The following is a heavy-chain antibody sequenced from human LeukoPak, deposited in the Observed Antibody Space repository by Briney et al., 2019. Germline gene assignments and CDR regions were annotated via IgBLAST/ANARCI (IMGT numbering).Heavy chain of an antibody. CDR1: GFTFDDYA. J-gene: IGHJ6*03. CDR3: ARDITGTFSYYMDV. D-gene: IGHD1-20*01. Sequence: PGGSLRLSCAAPGFTFDDYAMHWVRQAPGKGLEWVSGISWNSGSIGYADSVKGRFTISRDNAKNSLYLQMNSLRAEDTAVYYCARDITGTFSYYMDVWGKGTTVTVSS. V-gene: IGHV3-9*01. CDR2: ISWNSGSI.